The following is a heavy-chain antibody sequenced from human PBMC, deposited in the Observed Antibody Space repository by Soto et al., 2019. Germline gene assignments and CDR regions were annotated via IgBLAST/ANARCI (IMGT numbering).Heavy chain of an antibody. CDR3: ARSDGYNFNWRDS. CDR1: GYTFATYD. J-gene: IGHJ5*01. V-gene: IGHV1-8*01. D-gene: IGHD2-21*01. Sequence: QVQLVQSGAEVKTPGASVKVSCKASGYTFATYDMNWVRQAPGQGLEWMGWMNPNSGNTGYAQKFQGRRTMTRDTALSVAHMELSSLRNEETAVYYCARSDGYNFNWRDSWGQGTLVTVS. CDR2: MNPNSGNT.